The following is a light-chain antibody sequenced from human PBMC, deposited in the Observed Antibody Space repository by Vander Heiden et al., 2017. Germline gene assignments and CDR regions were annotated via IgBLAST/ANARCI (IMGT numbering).Light chain of an antibody. V-gene: IGKV3-20*01. Sequence: EIVLTQSPGTLSLSPGDRATLSCRASQSVGSNYLAWYQQKPGQAPRLVIYGASSRATGIPDFTLTISRLEPEDFAVYYCQQDGSSPLPFGGGTKVEIK. CDR2: GAS. CDR1: QSVGSNY. CDR3: QQDGSSPLP. J-gene: IGKJ4*01.